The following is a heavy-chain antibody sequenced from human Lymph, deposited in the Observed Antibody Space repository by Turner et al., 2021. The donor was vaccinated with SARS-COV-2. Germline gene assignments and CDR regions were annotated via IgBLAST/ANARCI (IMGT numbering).Heavy chain of an antibody. Sequence: EVQLVQSGAEVNKPGESLTISCKGSGYSFTTYWIGWVRQMPGKGLEWMGIIYPGDSDTRYSPSFQGQVTISADKSISTAYLQGSSLKASDTARDYCARREWGGSLGHIDYWGQGTLVTVSS. J-gene: IGHJ4*02. CDR3: ARREWGGSLGHIDY. CDR2: IYPGDSDT. V-gene: IGHV5-51*01. D-gene: IGHD3-3*01. CDR1: GYSFTTYW.